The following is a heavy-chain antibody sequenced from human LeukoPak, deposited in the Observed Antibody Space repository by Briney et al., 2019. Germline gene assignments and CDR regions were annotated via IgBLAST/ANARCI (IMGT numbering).Heavy chain of an antibody. D-gene: IGHD5-18*01. J-gene: IGHJ4*02. Sequence: GASVKVSCKVSGYSFTAHFIHWVRQAPGQGLEWMGWIDPNSGGTNCAQKFQGRVTMTRDTSVSAVYMELSSLRSDDTVVYYCARGGGYSWFDYWGQGTLVTVSS. CDR2: IDPNSGGT. CDR1: GYSFTAHF. V-gene: IGHV1-2*02. CDR3: ARGGGYSWFDY.